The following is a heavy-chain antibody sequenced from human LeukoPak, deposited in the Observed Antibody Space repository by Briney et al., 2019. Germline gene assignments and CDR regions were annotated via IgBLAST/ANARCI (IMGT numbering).Heavy chain of an antibody. V-gene: IGHV4-61*03. J-gene: IGHJ4*02. CDR2: IYYTGNT. Sequence: PSETLSLTCTVSGDSVSNGNYYWSWLRQPPGKALEWIGYIYYTGNTYYNPSLEGRVTISVDTSRDHFSVKLSSVTAADTAVYYCARSQNYYGSGDYWSQGTLVTVSS. CDR3: ARSQNYYGSGDY. CDR1: GDSVSNGNYY. D-gene: IGHD3-10*01.